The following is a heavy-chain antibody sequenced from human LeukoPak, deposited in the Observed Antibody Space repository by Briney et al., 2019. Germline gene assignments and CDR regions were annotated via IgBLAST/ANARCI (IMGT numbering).Heavy chain of an antibody. CDR3: ARHEYSGSYYGLSWFDP. J-gene: IGHJ5*02. V-gene: IGHV4-39*01. CDR2: IYYSGGT. D-gene: IGHD1-26*01. CDR1: GGSISSSGYY. Sequence: PSETLSLTCTVSGGSISSSGYYWGWIRQPPGKRLEWIASIYYSGGTYYNPSLKSRVTISVDTSKNQLSLKLSSLTAADTAVYYCARHEYSGSYYGLSWFDPWGQGTLVTVSS.